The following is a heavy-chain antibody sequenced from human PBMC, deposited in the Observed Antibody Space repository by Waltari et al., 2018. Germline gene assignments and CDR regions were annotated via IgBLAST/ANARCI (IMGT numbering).Heavy chain of an antibody. Sequence: QVQLQESGPGLVKPSETLSLTCTVSGGSISSYYWSWTRQPPGKGLEWIGYIYYSGSTNYNPSLRSRVTISVDTSKNQFSLKLTSVTAADTAVYYCARGGGYSSGWYPPFDCWGQGTLVTVSS. CDR1: GGSISSYY. V-gene: IGHV4-59*12. CDR3: ARGGGYSSGWYPPFDC. D-gene: IGHD6-19*01. CDR2: IYYSGST. J-gene: IGHJ4*02.